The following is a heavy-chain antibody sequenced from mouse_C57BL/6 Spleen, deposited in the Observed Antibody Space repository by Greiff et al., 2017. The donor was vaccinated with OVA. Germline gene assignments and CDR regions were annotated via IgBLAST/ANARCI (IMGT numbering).Heavy chain of an antibody. J-gene: IGHJ3*01. V-gene: IGHV1-50*01. CDR2: IDPSDSYT. CDR3: ARGGIYYDYGAY. D-gene: IGHD2-4*01. CDR1: GYTFTSYW. Sequence: VQLQQPGAELVKPGASVKLSCKASGYTFTSYWMQWVKQRPGQGLEWIGEIDPSDSYTNYNQKFKGKATLTVDTSSSTAYMQLSSLTSEDSAVYYCARGGIYYDYGAYWGQGTLVTVSA.